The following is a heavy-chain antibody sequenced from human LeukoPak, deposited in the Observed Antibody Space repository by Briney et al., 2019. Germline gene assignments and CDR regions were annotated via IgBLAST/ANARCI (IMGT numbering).Heavy chain of an antibody. CDR1: GFTFTSYW. D-gene: IGHD3-22*01. CDR3: ARAPYYESSGPL. J-gene: IGHJ4*02. V-gene: IGHV3-7*01. Sequence: GGSLRLSCTASGFTFTSYWMGWVRQAPGKGLEWVANIRQDGAGKYYVDSVKGRFTISRDNAKNSVYLEMNSLRVEDTAVYFCARAPYYESSGPLWGQGTLVTVSS. CDR2: IRQDGAGK.